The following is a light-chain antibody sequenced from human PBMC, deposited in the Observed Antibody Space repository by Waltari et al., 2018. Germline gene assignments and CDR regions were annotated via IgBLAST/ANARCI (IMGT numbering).Light chain of an antibody. V-gene: IGKV3-11*01. Sequence: IVLTQSPATLSLSPGERATLSRRASQRVSKYLAWYQQKPGQDPRLLIYDASNRATGIPARFSGSGSGTDFILTISSLEPEDFAVYYCQQRSTWPPFTFGPGTTLDI. CDR1: QRVSKY. CDR2: DAS. J-gene: IGKJ3*01. CDR3: QQRSTWPPFT.